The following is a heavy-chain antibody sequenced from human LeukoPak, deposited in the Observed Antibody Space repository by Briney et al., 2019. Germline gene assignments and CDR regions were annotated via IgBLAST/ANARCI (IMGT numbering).Heavy chain of an antibody. CDR1: GGAFSSYA. D-gene: IGHD1-26*01. Sequence: SVKVSCKASGGAFSSYAISWVRQAPGQGLEWMGGIIPIFGTANYAQKFQGRVTITTDESTSTAYMELSSLRSEDTAVYYCASSTTPDYYYYYYMDVWGKGTTVTVSS. V-gene: IGHV1-69*05. CDR2: IIPIFGTA. CDR3: ASSTTPDYYYYYYMDV. J-gene: IGHJ6*03.